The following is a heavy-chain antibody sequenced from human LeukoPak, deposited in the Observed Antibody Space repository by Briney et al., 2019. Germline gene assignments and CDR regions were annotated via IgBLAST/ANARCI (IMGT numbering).Heavy chain of an antibody. CDR3: ARGTSGAEGAFDI. Sequence: SETLSLTCAVSGGSISSGGYSWSWIRQPPGKGLEWIGYIYHSGSTYYNPSLKSRVTISVDRSKNQFSLKLSSVTAADTAVYYSARGTSGAEGAFDIWGQGTMVTVSS. J-gene: IGHJ3*02. CDR2: IYHSGST. CDR1: GGSISSGGYS. V-gene: IGHV4-30-2*01. D-gene: IGHD1-14*01.